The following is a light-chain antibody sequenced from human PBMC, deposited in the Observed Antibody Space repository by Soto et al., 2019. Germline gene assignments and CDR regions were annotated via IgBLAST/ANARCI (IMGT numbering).Light chain of an antibody. J-gene: IGKJ4*01. CDR3: QQYGSSPEP. CDR2: GAS. Sequence: EIVLTQSPGTLSLSPGERATLSCRASQSVSSSYLAWYQQKPGQAPRLLIYGASSRATGIPDRFSGSGSGTDFTLTIRRLEPEDFAVYYCQQYGSSPEPFGGGTKVEIK. V-gene: IGKV3-20*01. CDR1: QSVSSSY.